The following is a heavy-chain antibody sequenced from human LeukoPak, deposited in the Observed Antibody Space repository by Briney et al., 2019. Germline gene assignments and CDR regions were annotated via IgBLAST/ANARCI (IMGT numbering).Heavy chain of an antibody. Sequence: GGSLRLSCAASGFTFSSYAMSWVRQAPGKGLEWVSAIGGGGVSTYYADSVKGRFTISRGNSKNTLYLQMNSLRAEDTAIYFCASKPMAELDYWGQGTLVTVSS. J-gene: IGHJ4*02. D-gene: IGHD5-24*01. CDR2: IGGGGVST. CDR1: GFTFSSYA. CDR3: ASKPMAELDY. V-gene: IGHV3-23*01.